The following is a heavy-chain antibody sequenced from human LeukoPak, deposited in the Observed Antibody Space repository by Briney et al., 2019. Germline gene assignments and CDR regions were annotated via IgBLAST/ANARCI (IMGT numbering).Heavy chain of an antibody. CDR2: INPNSGGT. CDR3: ARGGKSSGWFWYFDL. J-gene: IGHJ2*01. D-gene: IGHD6-19*01. Sequence: VASVKVSCKASGYTFTGQHVHWVRQAPGQGLEWMGWINPNSGGTNSAQKFKGRVTMTRDTSISTAYMELRRLRSDDTAVYYCARGGKSSGWFWYFDLWGRGTLVTVSS. CDR1: GYTFTGQH. V-gene: IGHV1-2*02.